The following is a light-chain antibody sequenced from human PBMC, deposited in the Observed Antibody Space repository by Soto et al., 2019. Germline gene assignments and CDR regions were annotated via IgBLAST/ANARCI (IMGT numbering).Light chain of an antibody. V-gene: IGKV3-11*01. Sequence: EIVLTQSPATLSLSPGEGATLSCWASQSVRSYLAWFQQKLGQPPRLLIYDASKRATGIPARFSGSGSGTDFTLTINSLEPDDFAVYYCQQRSDWPITFGQGTRLEI. CDR2: DAS. CDR3: QQRSDWPIT. CDR1: QSVRSY. J-gene: IGKJ5*01.